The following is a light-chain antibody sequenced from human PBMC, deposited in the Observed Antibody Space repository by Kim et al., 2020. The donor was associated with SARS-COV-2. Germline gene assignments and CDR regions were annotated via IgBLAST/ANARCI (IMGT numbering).Light chain of an antibody. Sequence: GQSTTTSSTVTSSDVSYYTAVSWGQQPPGKAPKLIIYEVSERDSGVSNRYSGSQSGNTASLTISGLQAEDEADDYCSSHTTSSTYVFGSGTKVTVL. CDR3: SSHTTSSTYV. J-gene: IGLJ1*01. V-gene: IGLV2-14*01. CDR1: SSDVSYYTA. CDR2: EVS.